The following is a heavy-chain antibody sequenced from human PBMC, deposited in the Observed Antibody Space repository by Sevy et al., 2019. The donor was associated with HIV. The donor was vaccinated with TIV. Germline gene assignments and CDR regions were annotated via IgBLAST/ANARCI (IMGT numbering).Heavy chain of an antibody. CDR3: ARDLDGGIDKNYYHSSGYEGYFQH. Sequence: ASVKVSCKVSGYTFTSYYMHWVRQAPGQGLEWMGIINPSGGSKSYAQKFQGRVTMTRDTSTSTVYMELSSLRSEDTAVYYCARDLDGGIDKNYYHSSGYEGYFQHWGQGTLVTVSS. V-gene: IGHV1-46*01. CDR2: INPSGGSK. J-gene: IGHJ1*01. CDR1: GYTFTSYY. D-gene: IGHD3-22*01.